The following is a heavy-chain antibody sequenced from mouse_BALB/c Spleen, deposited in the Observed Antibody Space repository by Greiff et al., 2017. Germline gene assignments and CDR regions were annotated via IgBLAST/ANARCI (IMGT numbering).Heavy chain of an antibody. CDR3: ARWGYDYDPYFDY. J-gene: IGHJ2*01. Sequence: EVQLQESGPGLAKPSQSLSLTCTVTGYSITSDYAWNWLWPFPGNKLEWMGYIRYSGSTSYNPSLKSRFSITRDTSKNQFFLQLNSVTTEDTATYYCARWGYDYDPYFDYWGQGTTLTVSS. V-gene: IGHV3-2*02. CDR1: GYSITSDYA. D-gene: IGHD2-4*01. CDR2: IRYSGST.